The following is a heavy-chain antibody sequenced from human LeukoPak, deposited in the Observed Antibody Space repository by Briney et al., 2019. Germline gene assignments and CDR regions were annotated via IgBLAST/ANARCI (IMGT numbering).Heavy chain of an antibody. CDR3: AKEAVGYYYYYGMDV. D-gene: IGHD4-23*01. V-gene: IGHV3-23*01. Sequence: GGSLRLSCAASGFTFNNYAMSWVRQAPGKGPEWLSAISGSGGSTTDADSVKGRFTTSRDNSKSTLYLQMNSLRAEDTAVYYCAKEAVGYYYYYGMDVWGQGTTVTVSS. J-gene: IGHJ6*02. CDR1: GFTFNNYA. CDR2: ISGSGGST.